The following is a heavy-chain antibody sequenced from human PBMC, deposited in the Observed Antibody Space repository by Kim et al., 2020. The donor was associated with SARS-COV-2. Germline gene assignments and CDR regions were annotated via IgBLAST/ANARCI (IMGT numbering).Heavy chain of an antibody. CDR1: GGSVSSGSYY. Sequence: SETLSLTCTVSGGSVSSGSYYWSWIRQPPGKGLEWIGYIYYSGSTNYNPSLKSRVTISVDTSKNQFSLKLSSVTAADTAVYYCASARTHIVVVVAATVW. CDR2: IYYSGST. CDR3: ASARTHIVVVVAATV. V-gene: IGHV4-61*01. D-gene: IGHD2-15*01. J-gene: IGHJ3*01.